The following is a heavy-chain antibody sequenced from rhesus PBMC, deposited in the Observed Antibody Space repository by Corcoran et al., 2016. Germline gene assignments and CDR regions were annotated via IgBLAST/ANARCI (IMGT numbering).Heavy chain of an antibody. J-gene: IGHJ4*01. D-gene: IGHD4-29*01. V-gene: IGHV3-59*01. Sequence: EVKLVESGGGLAKPGGARRFPCAAWGFTFSDYYMHWVRQASGRGLEWVSRISNGGGSTWYADSVKGRFTISRENAKNTLYLQMDSLRPEDTAVYYCARDLGATVATPDYWGQGVLVTVSS. CDR2: ISNGGGST. CDR3: ARDLGATVATPDY. CDR1: GFTFSDYY.